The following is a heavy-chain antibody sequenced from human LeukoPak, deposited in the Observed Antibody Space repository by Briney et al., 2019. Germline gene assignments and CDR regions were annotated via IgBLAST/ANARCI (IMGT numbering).Heavy chain of an antibody. CDR1: GYSFTSYR. V-gene: IGHV5-51*01. CDR2: IYPGDSDT. J-gene: IGHJ4*02. D-gene: IGHD2-15*01. Sequence: GESLKISCKGSGYSFTSYRIGWVRQMPGKGLEWMGIIYPGDSDTRYSPSFQGQVTISADKSISTAYLQWSSLKASDTAMYYCARSHCSGGSCYSYHFDYWGQGTLVTVSS. CDR3: ARSHCSGGSCYSYHFDY.